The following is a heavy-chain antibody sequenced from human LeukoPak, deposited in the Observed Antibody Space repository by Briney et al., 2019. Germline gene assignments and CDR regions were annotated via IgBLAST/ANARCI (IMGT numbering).Heavy chain of an antibody. J-gene: IGHJ4*02. CDR3: ARERERFLNF. Sequence: GGSLRLSCAASGFTFSSYEMNWVRQAPGKGLEWVSYISSSGSTIYYADSVKGRFTISRDNSKNTLYLQMNSLRAEDTAVYSCARERERFLNFWGQGTLVTVSS. V-gene: IGHV3-48*03. D-gene: IGHD3-3*01. CDR1: GFTFSSYE. CDR2: ISSSGSTI.